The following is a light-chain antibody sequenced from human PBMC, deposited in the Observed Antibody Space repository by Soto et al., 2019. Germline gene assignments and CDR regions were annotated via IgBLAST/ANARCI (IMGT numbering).Light chain of an antibody. J-gene: IGLJ2*01. CDR1: SRDVGGYNY. CDR3: SSYTSSSTLEV. CDR2: DVS. V-gene: IGLV2-14*01. Sequence: QSALTQPASVSGSPGQSMTISCNGTSRDVGGYNYVSWYQQHSGKAPKLLIYDVSNRPSGVSNRFSGSKPGNTASLTISVLQAEAEADYDSSSYTSSSTLEVFGVRTNLNVL.